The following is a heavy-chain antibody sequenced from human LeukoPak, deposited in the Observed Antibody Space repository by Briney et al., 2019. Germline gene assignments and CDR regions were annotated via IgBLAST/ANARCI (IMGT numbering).Heavy chain of an antibody. D-gene: IGHD3-22*01. J-gene: IGHJ1*01. CDR3: ARAPSEVGGYYLEYFRH. CDR1: GFTFSRYW. Sequence: GGSLRLSCEASGFTFSRYWMHWVRQAPGKGLVWVSRIKSDGKTNYADSVKGRFTISRDNAKNTVSLQMDSLRAEDTGVYYCARAPSEVGGYYLEYFRHWGQGTLVTVSS. V-gene: IGHV3-74*01. CDR2: IKSDGKT.